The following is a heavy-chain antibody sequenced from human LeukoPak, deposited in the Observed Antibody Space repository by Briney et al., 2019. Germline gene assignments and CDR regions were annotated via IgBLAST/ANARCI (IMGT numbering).Heavy chain of an antibody. CDR1: GGSISSSTSC. CDR2: IYHSGST. V-gene: IGHV4-30-4*01. CDR3: ARLGTEQQLVKRGRRYFNS. J-gene: IGHJ4*02. D-gene: IGHD6-13*01. Sequence: SETLSLTCTVSGGSISSSTSCWSWVRQPPGKGLEWIGYIYHSGSTYYNPSLKSRVTISVDTSKNQFSLKLNSVTAADTAMYYCARLGTEQQLVKRGRRYFNSWGQGTLVTVSS.